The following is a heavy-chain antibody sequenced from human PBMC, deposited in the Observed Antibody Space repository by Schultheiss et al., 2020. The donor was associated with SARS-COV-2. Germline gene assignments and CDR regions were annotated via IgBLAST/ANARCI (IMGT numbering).Heavy chain of an antibody. V-gene: IGHV4-59*01. CDR1: GGSISSYY. J-gene: IGHJ6*02. CDR3: ARARYYYDRGGRYYYYGMDV. D-gene: IGHD3-22*01. CDR2: IYYSGST. Sequence: SETLSLTCTVSGGSISSYYWSWIRQPPGKGLEWIGYIYYSGSTNYNPSLKSRVTISVDTSKNQFSLKLNSVTAADTAVYYCARARYYYDRGGRYYYYGMDVWGQGTTVTVSS.